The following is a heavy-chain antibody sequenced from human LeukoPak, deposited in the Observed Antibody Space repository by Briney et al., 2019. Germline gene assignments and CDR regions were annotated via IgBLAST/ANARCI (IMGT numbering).Heavy chain of an antibody. CDR3: VKDRTGTYTLDY. V-gene: IGHV3-33*06. J-gene: IGHJ4*02. CDR1: GFTFSSYG. Sequence: PGGSLRLSCAASGFTFSSYGMHWVRQAPGKGLEWVAVIWYDGSNKYYVDSVQGRFTISRDNSKNTLYLQMSSLRAEDTAVYYCVKDRTGTYTLDYWGQGTLVTVSS. D-gene: IGHD3-10*01. CDR2: IWYDGSNK.